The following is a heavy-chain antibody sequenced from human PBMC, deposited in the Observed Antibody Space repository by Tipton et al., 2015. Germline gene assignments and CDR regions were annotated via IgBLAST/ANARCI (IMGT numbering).Heavy chain of an antibody. CDR3: ARSLRDGYNREFAY. CDR1: GFTFSSYE. CDR2: IRSAGTSI. V-gene: IGHV3-48*03. D-gene: IGHD5-24*01. J-gene: IGHJ4*02. Sequence: SLRLSCAASGFTFSSYEMNWVRQAPGKGLEWVSYIRSAGTSIYYADSVRGRFTISRDNAKNSLYLQMNSLRAEDAAVYYCARSLRDGYNREFAYWGQGTLVTVSS.